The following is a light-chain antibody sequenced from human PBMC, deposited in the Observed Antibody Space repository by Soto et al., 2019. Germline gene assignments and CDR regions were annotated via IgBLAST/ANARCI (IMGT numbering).Light chain of an antibody. J-gene: IGKJ1*01. CDR2: GAS. CDR1: QSVSNNY. Sequence: EIVLTQSPGTLSLSPGERATLSCRASQSVSNNYLAWYQQKPGQAPRLLIYGASSRATGIPDRFSGSGSGTDFTLTISRLEPEDFAVYYCQQHDSSPWMFGQGTKVDIK. CDR3: QQHDSSPWM. V-gene: IGKV3-20*01.